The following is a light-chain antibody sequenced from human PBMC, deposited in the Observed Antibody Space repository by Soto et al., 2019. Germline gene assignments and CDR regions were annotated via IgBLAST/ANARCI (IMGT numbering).Light chain of an antibody. CDR3: QQRSNWPIT. J-gene: IGKJ5*01. Sequence: EIVLTQSPATLSLSPGERGTLSCRASQSVNNYLAWYQQKPGQAPRLLIYDASNRATDIPARFRGSGSGTDFTLTISSLEPEDSAVYYCQQRSNWPITFGQGTRLEMK. V-gene: IGKV3-11*01. CDR2: DAS. CDR1: QSVNNY.